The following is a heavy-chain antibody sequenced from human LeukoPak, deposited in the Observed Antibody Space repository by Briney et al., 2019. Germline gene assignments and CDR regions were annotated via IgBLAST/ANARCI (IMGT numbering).Heavy chain of an antibody. V-gene: IGHV1-69*13. Sequence: SVKVSCKASGGTFSSYSISWVRQAPGQGLEWMGGVIPIFGTANYAQKFQGRVTITAGESTSTAYMELSSLRSEDTAVYYCASLLYCSSTSCYFRGAFDIWGQGTMVTVSS. CDR2: VIPIFGTA. D-gene: IGHD2-2*01. J-gene: IGHJ3*02. CDR3: ASLLYCSSTSCYFRGAFDI. CDR1: GGTFSSYS.